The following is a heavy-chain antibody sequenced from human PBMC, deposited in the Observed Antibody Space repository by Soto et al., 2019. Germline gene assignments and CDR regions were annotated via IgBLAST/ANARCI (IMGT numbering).Heavy chain of an antibody. CDR2: IWYDGSNK. Sequence: PGGSLRLSCAASGFTFSSYGMHWVRQAPGKGLEWVAVIWYDGSNKYYADSVKGRFTISRDNSKNTLYLQMNSLRAEDTAVYYCARNPSGDFWSGWPGYFDYWGQGTLVTVSS. CDR3: ARNPSGDFWSGWPGYFDY. V-gene: IGHV3-33*01. J-gene: IGHJ4*02. D-gene: IGHD3-3*01. CDR1: GFTFSSYG.